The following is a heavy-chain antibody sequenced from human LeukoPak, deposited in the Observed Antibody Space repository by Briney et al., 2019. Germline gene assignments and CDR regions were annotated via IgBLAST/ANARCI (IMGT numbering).Heavy chain of an antibody. Sequence: GGSLRLSCAASGFTFSSYWMSWVRQAPGKGLEWVANINQDGSEKNYMDSVKGRFTISRDNAKNSLYLQMNSLRAEDTAVYYCARGFYDTYLFDYWGQGTLVTVSS. CDR2: INQDGSEK. CDR1: GFTFSSYW. J-gene: IGHJ4*02. V-gene: IGHV3-7*04. CDR3: ARGFYDTYLFDY. D-gene: IGHD2/OR15-2a*01.